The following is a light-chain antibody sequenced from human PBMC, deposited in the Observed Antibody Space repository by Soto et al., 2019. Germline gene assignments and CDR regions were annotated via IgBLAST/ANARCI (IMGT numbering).Light chain of an antibody. CDR1: QSISIY. V-gene: IGKV1-39*01. CDR3: QQSYIMPIYT. Sequence: DIQMTQSPSSLSASVGDRVTITCRASQSISIYLNWYQQKPGKAPRLLIYAASRLQSGVPSRFSGSRSGTDFTLTISSLQPEDFATYYCQQSYIMPIYTCGQGTRLDIK. J-gene: IGKJ2*01. CDR2: AAS.